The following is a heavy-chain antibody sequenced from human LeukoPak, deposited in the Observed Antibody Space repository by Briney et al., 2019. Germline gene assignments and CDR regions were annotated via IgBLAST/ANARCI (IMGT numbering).Heavy chain of an antibody. D-gene: IGHD6-13*01. CDR3: ARELAAAGIYYYGMDV. V-gene: IGHV1-46*01. J-gene: IGHJ6*02. CDR1: GGTFSSYA. Sequence: ASVKVSCKASGGTFSSYAISWVRQAPGQGLEWMGIINPSGGSTSYAQKFQGRVTMTRDTSTSTVYMELSSLRSEDTAVYYCARELAAAGIYYYGMDVWGQGTTVTVSS. CDR2: INPSGGST.